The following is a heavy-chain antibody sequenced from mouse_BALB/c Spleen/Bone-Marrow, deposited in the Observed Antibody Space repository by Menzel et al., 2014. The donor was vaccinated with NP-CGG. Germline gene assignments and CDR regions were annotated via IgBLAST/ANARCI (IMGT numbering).Heavy chain of an antibody. Sequence: DVQLQESGGGLVQPGGSLKLSCATSGFTFSDYYMYWVRQTPEKRLEWVAYISNGGGSTYYPDTVKGRFTISRDNAKNTLYLQMSRLKSEDTAMYYCARNAFYRGYAMDYWGQGTSVTVSS. CDR1: GFTFSDYY. V-gene: IGHV5-12*02. D-gene: IGHD2-12*01. CDR3: ARNAFYRGYAMDY. CDR2: ISNGGGST. J-gene: IGHJ4*01.